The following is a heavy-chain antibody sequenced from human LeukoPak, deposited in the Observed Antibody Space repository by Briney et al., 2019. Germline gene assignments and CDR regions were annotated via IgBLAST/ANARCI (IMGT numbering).Heavy chain of an antibody. CDR2: ISSASSFI. CDR1: GFTFNSHS. Sequence: GGSLRLSCAASGFTFNSHSMNWVRQSPGKGLEWVSSISSASSFISYADSVKGRFTISRDNARNSLYLHMDNLRAEDTAVYYCARDSVGKAPPLDYWGQGTLVTVST. D-gene: IGHD6-6*01. CDR3: ARDSVGKAPPLDY. V-gene: IGHV3-21*06. J-gene: IGHJ4*02.